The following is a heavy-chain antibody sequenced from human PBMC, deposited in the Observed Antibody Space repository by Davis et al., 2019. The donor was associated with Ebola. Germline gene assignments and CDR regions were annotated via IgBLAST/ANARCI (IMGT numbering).Heavy chain of an antibody. V-gene: IGHV3-23*01. Sequence: GGSLRLSCAASGFTFSSYAMSWVRQAPGKGLDWVSAISGSGGSTYYADSVKGRFTISKDNSKNPLYLKMNSLRAEDTAVYYCAKEGSSSSLLFDYWGQGTLVTVSS. J-gene: IGHJ4*02. CDR1: GFTFSSYA. CDR2: ISGSGGST. CDR3: AKEGSSSSLLFDY. D-gene: IGHD6-6*01.